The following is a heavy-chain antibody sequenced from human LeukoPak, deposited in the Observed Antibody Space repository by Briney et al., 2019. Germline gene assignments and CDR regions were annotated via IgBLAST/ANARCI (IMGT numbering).Heavy chain of an antibody. CDR2: IKQDGSAT. CDR1: GFTFSTYW. Sequence: GGSLRLSCAASGFTFSTYWMSCVPHAPGKALEWVANIKQDGSATYYVDSVKGRFTISRDNAKNSLYLQMNNLRSEDTAVYYCASPLAVAGNFWGKGTLVTVSS. CDR3: ASPLAVAGNF. V-gene: IGHV3-7*01. J-gene: IGHJ4*02. D-gene: IGHD6-19*01.